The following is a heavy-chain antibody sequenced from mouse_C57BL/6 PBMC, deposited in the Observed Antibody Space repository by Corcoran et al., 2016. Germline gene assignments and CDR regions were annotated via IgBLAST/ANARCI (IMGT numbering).Heavy chain of an antibody. Sequence: DVQLQESGPGLVKPSQSLSLTCSVTGYSITSGYYWNWIRQFPGNKLEWMGYISYDGSNNYNPSLKNRISITRDTSKNQFFLKLNSVTTEDTATYYCARSPLLLRSWGTGTTVTVSS. V-gene: IGHV3-6*01. CDR2: ISYDGSN. J-gene: IGHJ1*03. CDR3: ARSPLLLRS. D-gene: IGHD1-1*01. CDR1: GYSITSGYY.